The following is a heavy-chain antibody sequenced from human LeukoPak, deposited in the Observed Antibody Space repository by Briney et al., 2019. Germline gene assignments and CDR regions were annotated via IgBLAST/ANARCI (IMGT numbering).Heavy chain of an antibody. CDR1: RFTFSSYG. D-gene: IGHD6-19*01. CDR2: IQYDGSNA. J-gene: IGHJ4*02. CDR3: ANAPYSSGWFYYFDY. Sequence: QAGGSLRLSCAASRFTFSSYGMHWVRQAPGKGLEWVAYIQYDGSNAQYADSVKGRFSISRDSSKNILYLQMNSLRAEDTAVYYCANAPYSSGWFYYFDYWGQGTLVTVSS. V-gene: IGHV3-30*02.